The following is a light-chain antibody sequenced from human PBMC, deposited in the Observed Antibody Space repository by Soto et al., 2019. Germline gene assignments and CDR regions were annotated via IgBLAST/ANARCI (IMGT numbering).Light chain of an antibody. Sequence: EIVMTQSPPSLTVTPGEPASISCRSSQRLLHSNGNIFLDWYLQKPGQSPQLLIYLGFNRASGVPDRVSGSAAGTAFTLKISRVEAEDVGVYYCMQALQTPYTFGQGTKLEIK. CDR1: QRLLHSNGNIF. J-gene: IGKJ2*01. CDR2: LGF. CDR3: MQALQTPYT. V-gene: IGKV2-28*01.